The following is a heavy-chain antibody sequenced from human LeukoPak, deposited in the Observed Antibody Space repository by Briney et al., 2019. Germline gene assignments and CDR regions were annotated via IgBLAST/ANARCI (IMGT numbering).Heavy chain of an antibody. CDR2: ICPGDSDT. CDR1: GYSFTSYW. Sequence: GESLKISCKGSGYSFTSYWIGWVRQMPGKGLEWMGIICPGDSDTRYSPSFQGQVTISADKSISTAYLQWSSLKASDTAMYYCAATRIAAAWSVKSNWFDPWGQGTLVTVSS. J-gene: IGHJ5*02. V-gene: IGHV5-51*01. D-gene: IGHD6-13*01. CDR3: AATRIAAAWSVKSNWFDP.